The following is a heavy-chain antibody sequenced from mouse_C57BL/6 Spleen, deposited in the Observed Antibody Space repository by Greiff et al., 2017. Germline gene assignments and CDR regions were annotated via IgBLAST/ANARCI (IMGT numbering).Heavy chain of an antibody. Sequence: QVQLQQPGAELVKPGASVKMSCKASGYTFTSYWITWVKQRPGQGLEWIGDIYPGSGSTNYNEKFKSKATLTVDTSSSTAYMQLSSLTSEDSAVYYCARWDDGYYYAWFAYWGQGTLVTVSA. CDR1: GYTFTSYW. V-gene: IGHV1-55*01. CDR2: IYPGSGST. CDR3: ARWDDGYYYAWFAY. D-gene: IGHD2-3*01. J-gene: IGHJ3*01.